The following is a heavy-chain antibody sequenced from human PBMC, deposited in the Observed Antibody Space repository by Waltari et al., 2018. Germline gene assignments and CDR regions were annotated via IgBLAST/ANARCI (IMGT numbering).Heavy chain of an antibody. Sequence: EVQLVESGGGLVQPGVSLRLSCAASGFTFSSYWMSWVRQAPGKGLEWVANIKQDGSEKYYVDSVKGRFTISRDNAKNSLYLQMNSLRAEDTAVYYCARDNPYMVQGVPLDYWGQGTLVTVSS. CDR2: IKQDGSEK. CDR3: ARDNPYMVQGVPLDY. D-gene: IGHD3-10*01. V-gene: IGHV3-7*01. J-gene: IGHJ4*02. CDR1: GFTFSSYW.